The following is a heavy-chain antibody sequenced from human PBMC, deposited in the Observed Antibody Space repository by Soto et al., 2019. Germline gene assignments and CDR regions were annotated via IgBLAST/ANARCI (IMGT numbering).Heavy chain of an antibody. V-gene: IGHV4-4*02. CDR2: IHRGGYT. CDR3: ARGSRYGAFDY. CDR1: GGSISDTEL. Sequence: SETLSLTCGVSGGSISDTELWTCVLHSPRTGLEWIGQIHRGGYTNYNPSLKSRVIISVDTSMKQYSLDLSSVTAADTAIYYCARGSRYGAFDYWGQGALVT. D-gene: IGHD5-18*01. J-gene: IGHJ4*02.